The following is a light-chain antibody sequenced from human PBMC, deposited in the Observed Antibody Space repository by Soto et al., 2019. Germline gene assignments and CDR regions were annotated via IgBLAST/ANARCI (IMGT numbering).Light chain of an antibody. J-gene: IGLJ2*01. CDR3: CSYAGSSTL. CDR1: SCDVGSYNL. Sequence: QSALTQPASVSGSPGQSITISCTGTSCDVGSYNLVSWYQQHPGKAPKLMIYEGSKRPSGVSNRFSGSKSGNTASLTISGLQAEDEADYYCCSYAGSSTLFGGGTQLTVL. CDR2: EGS. V-gene: IGLV2-23*01.